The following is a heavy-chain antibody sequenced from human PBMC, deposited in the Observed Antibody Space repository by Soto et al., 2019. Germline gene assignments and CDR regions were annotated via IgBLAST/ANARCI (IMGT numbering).Heavy chain of an antibody. J-gene: IGHJ6*02. D-gene: IGHD2-21*02. Sequence: PSETLSLTCAVSGGSISSSNWWSWVRQPPGKGLEWIGEIYHSGSTNYNPSLKSRVTISVDKSKNQFSLKLSSVTAADTAVYYCARVPYCGGDCYYYYYYYGMDVWGQGTTVTVSS. CDR1: GGSISSSNW. V-gene: IGHV4-4*02. CDR2: IYHSGST. CDR3: ARVPYCGGDCYYYYYYYGMDV.